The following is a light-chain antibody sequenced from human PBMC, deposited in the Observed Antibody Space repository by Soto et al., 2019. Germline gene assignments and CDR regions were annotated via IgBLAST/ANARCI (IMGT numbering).Light chain of an antibody. V-gene: IGKV3-20*01. CDR2: RAS. Sequence: VLAQNTGTLSWSGGERATRWPRSSQSVSSSYLAWYQQKPGQAPKVLIYRASIRATGIPDRFTGSGSGREFTLTSSRLEPEDFAVYYWQQSSRYPLTFGGGTKVDIK. CDR1: QSVSSSY. J-gene: IGKJ4*01. CDR3: QQSSRYPLT.